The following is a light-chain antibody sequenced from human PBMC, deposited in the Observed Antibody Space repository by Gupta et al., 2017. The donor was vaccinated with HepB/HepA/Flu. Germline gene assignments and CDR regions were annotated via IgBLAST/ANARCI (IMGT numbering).Light chain of an antibody. V-gene: IGLV1-44*01. Sequence: QSVLTQAPSASGTPGQRVTISCSGTYSNVGSNAVSWYQQLPGTAPKFIIYDKSQRPSGVPDRFSASKSGTSASLAISGLQSEDEAAYYCASWDDSLNSVVFGGGNKLTVL. J-gene: IGLJ2*01. CDR3: ASWDDSLNSVV. CDR1: YSNVGSNA. CDR2: DKS.